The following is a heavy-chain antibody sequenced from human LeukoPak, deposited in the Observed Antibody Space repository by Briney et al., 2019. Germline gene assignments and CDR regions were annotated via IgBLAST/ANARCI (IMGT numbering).Heavy chain of an antibody. CDR1: RFSFRGQN. J-gene: IGHJ4*02. D-gene: IGHD3-9*01. V-gene: IGHV3-48*04. CDR3: ARDRDWSFDY. CDR2: IRGSSSAM. Sequence: GGALRLSFAASRFSFRGQNLNWVRPAPGEGLEWVSNIRGSSSAMNYADSVKGRFTISRDNAKNSLYLEMSSLRAEDTAVYYCARDRDWSFDYWGLGTLVSVSS.